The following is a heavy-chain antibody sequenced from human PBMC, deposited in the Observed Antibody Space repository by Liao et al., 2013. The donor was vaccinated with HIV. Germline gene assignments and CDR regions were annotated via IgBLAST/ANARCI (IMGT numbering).Heavy chain of an antibody. V-gene: IGHV4-34*01. D-gene: IGHD3-3*01. J-gene: IGHJ6*03. CDR1: GGSFSGYY. CDR3: ARGPLEMSGYLYYYYMDV. CDR2: INHSGST. Sequence: QVQLQQWGAGLLKPSETLSLTCAVYGGSFSGYYWSWIRQPPGKGLEWIGEINHSGSTNYNPSLKSRVTISVDTSKNQFSLKLSSVTAADTAVYYCARGPLEMSGYLYYYYMDVWGKGTTVTVSS.